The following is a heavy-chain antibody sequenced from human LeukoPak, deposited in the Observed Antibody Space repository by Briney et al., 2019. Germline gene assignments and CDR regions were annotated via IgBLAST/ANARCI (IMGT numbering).Heavy chain of an antibody. J-gene: IGHJ4*02. D-gene: IGHD2-15*01. V-gene: IGHV3-7*05. Sequence: PGGSLRLSCAASGFTFSSYAMHWVRQAPGKGLEWVANIKQDGSEKYYVDSVKGRFTISRDNAKNSLYLQMNSLRAEDTAVYYCAREGCSGGSCYFDYWGQGTLVTVSS. CDR2: IKQDGSEK. CDR1: GFTFSSYA. CDR3: AREGCSGGSCYFDY.